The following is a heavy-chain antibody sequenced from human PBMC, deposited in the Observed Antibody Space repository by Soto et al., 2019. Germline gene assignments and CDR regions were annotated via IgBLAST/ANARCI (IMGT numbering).Heavy chain of an antibody. D-gene: IGHD3-16*02. Sequence: GGSLRLSCAASGFTFDDYTMHWVRQAPGKGLEWVSLISWDGGSTYYADSVKGRFTISRDNSKNSLYLQMNSLRTEDTALYYCAKDMSDYVWGSYRYEGARVYYYGMDVWGQGTTVTVSS. CDR1: GFTFDDYT. CDR3: AKDMSDYVWGSYRYEGARVYYYGMDV. V-gene: IGHV3-43*01. CDR2: ISWDGGST. J-gene: IGHJ6*02.